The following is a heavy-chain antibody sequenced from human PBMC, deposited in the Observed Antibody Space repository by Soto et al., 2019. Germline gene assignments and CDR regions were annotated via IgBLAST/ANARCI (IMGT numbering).Heavy chain of an antibody. CDR2: IYYSGST. Sequence: QVQLQESGPGLVKPSETLSLTCTVSGGSISSYYWSWIRQPPGKGLEWIGYIYYSGSTNYNPSLKGRGPISVDTSKNQFSLKLSSVTAADTAVYYCARGAVVGGVNYWGQGTLVTVSS. V-gene: IGHV4-59*01. CDR3: ARGAVVGGVNY. J-gene: IGHJ4*02. CDR1: GGSISSYY. D-gene: IGHD3-10*01.